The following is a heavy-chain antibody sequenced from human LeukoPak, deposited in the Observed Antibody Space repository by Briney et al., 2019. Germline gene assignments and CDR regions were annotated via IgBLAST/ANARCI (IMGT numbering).Heavy chain of an antibody. V-gene: IGHV4-39*01. J-gene: IGHJ4*02. Sequence: PSETLSLTCTVSGGSISSSSYYWGWIRQPPGKGLEWIGSIYYSGSTYYNPSLKSRVTISVDTSKNQFSLKLSSVTAADAAVYYCARGTRRYSSSWYVSRRGPRFDYWGQGTLVTVSS. CDR3: ARGTRRYSSSWYVSRRGPRFDY. D-gene: IGHD6-13*01. CDR2: IYYSGST. CDR1: GGSISSSSYY.